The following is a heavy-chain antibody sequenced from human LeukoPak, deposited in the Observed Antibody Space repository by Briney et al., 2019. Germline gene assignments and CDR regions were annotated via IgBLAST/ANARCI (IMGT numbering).Heavy chain of an antibody. CDR3: VRTPPNWGADF. CDR2: MSPNSGNT. CDR1: GYTFTSYD. D-gene: IGHD7-27*01. Sequence: ASVKVTCKASGYTFTSYDINWMRQATGQGLEWMGWMSPNSGNTGYAQKFQGRVTMTRDTSTGTAYLELSSLRSEDSAVYYCVRTPPNWGADFWGQGTLVTVSS. V-gene: IGHV1-8*01. J-gene: IGHJ4*02.